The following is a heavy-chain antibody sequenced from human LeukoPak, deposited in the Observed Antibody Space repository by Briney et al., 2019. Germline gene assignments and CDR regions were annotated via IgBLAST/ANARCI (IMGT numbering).Heavy chain of an antibody. D-gene: IGHD6-13*01. Sequence: SETLSLTCTVSGGSISSYYWSWIRQPPGKGLEWIGEINHSGSTNYNPSLKSRVTISVDTSKNQFSLKLSSVTAADTAVYYCARGAAGSPIDYWGQGTLVTVSS. J-gene: IGHJ4*02. V-gene: IGHV4-34*01. CDR2: INHSGST. CDR3: ARGAAGSPIDY. CDR1: GGSISSYY.